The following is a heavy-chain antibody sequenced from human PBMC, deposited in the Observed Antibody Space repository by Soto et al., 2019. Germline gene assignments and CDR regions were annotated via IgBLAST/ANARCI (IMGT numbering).Heavy chain of an antibody. D-gene: IGHD2-2*01. V-gene: IGHV3-33*01. Sequence: QVQLVESGGGVVQPGRSLRLSCAASGFSLSSSGMHWVRQAPGKGLEWVAVIWSDGSNEYYADSVKGRFTISRDNSKNTLELQMNSLRGEDTAVYYGAREPSAMAEYHCEDGGQGTPGSVSS. CDR3: AREPSAMAEYHCED. CDR2: IWSDGSNE. J-gene: IGHJ4*02. CDR1: GFSLSSSG.